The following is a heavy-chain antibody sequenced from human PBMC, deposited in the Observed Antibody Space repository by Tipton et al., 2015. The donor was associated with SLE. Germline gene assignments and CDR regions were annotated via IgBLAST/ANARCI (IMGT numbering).Heavy chain of an antibody. CDR2: IYSAGSGT. J-gene: IGHJ6*03. D-gene: IGHD3-3*01. CDR3: ARDTYYDFWSGYRSYYSYMDV. CDR1: GFFFSDYT. V-gene: IGHV3-23*03. Sequence: SLRLSCEASGFFFSDYTMNWVRQAPGKGLEWVSIIYSAGSGTDYADSVKGRFTISRDNAKNSLYLQMNSLRAEDTAVYYCARDTYYDFWSGYRSYYSYMDVWGKGTTVTVSS.